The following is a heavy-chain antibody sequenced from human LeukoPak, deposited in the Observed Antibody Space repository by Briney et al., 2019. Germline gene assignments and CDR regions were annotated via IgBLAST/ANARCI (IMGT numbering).Heavy chain of an antibody. Sequence: SQTLSLTCTVSGGSISSGDYYWSWIRQPPGKGLEWIGYIYYSGSTYYNPSLKSRVTISVDTSKNQFSLKLSSVTAADTAVYYCARSYDYVWGSYRPLFDYWGQGTLVTVSS. CDR3: ARSYDYVWGSYRPLFDY. V-gene: IGHV4-30-4*08. J-gene: IGHJ4*02. D-gene: IGHD3-16*02. CDR2: IYYSGST. CDR1: GGSISSGDYY.